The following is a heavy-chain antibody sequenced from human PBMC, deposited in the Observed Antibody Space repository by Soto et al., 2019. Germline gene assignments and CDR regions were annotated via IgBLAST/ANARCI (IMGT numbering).Heavy chain of an antibody. Sequence: SETLSLTCTVSGGSISSGGYYWSWIRQHPGKGLEWIGYIYYSGSTYYNPSLKNRLTISVDTSKNQFSLKLTSVTAADTAVYYCAGSPTFYDFWRGFSPWGIDYWGQGNLVTVSS. D-gene: IGHD3-3*01. J-gene: IGHJ4*02. CDR1: GGSISSGGYY. CDR3: AGSPTFYDFWRGFSPWGIDY. V-gene: IGHV4-31*03. CDR2: IYYSGST.